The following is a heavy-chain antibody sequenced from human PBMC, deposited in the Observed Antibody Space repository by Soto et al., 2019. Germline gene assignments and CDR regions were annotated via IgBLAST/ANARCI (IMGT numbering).Heavy chain of an antibody. J-gene: IGHJ4*02. CDR3: ARDTSGDSIVHAFDS. Sequence: EVQLVESGGGLVKPGGSLRLSCAASGVTFTNYSLHWVRQAPGKGLAWVSSISSGSNYIYYADSVKGRFTISRDNAKKSLFLQMNSLRAEDTAVYFCARDTSGDSIVHAFDSWCQGTLVTVSS. V-gene: IGHV3-21*01. D-gene: IGHD3-16*02. CDR2: ISSGSNYI. CDR1: GVTFTNYS.